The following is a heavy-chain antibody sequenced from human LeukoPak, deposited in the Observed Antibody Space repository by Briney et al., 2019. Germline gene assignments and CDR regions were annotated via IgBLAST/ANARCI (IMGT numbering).Heavy chain of an antibody. D-gene: IGHD4-17*01. V-gene: IGHV3-30*18. CDR3: AKLGTTSVTTGY. CDR2: ISYDGVNK. J-gene: IGHJ4*02. Sequence: PGGSLRLSCAASRFTFSSYSMNWVRQAPGKGLNWVAFISYDGVNKYADSVKGRFTISRDNSKNTLYLQMNSLRGEDTAVYYCAKLGTTSVTTGYWGQGTLVTVSS. CDR1: RFTFSSYS.